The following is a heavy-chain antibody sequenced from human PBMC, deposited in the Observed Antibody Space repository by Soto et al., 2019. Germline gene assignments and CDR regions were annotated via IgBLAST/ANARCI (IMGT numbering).Heavy chain of an antibody. V-gene: IGHV1-18*04. Sequence: QVQLVQSGAEVKKPGASVKVSCKASGYTFTSYGISWVRQAPGQGLECMGWISAYNGNTNYAQKLQGRVTMTTDTSTSTAYMELRSLRSDDTAVYYCASDERRGSFTPSPFNYWGQGTLVTVSS. CDR2: ISAYNGNT. CDR1: GYTFTSYG. D-gene: IGHD1-26*01. CDR3: ASDERRGSFTPSPFNY. J-gene: IGHJ4*02.